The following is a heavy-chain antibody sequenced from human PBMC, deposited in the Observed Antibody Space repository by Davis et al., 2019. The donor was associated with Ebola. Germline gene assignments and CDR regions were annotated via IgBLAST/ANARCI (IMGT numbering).Heavy chain of an antibody. CDR2: IIPILGTA. V-gene: IGHV1-69*04. J-gene: IGHJ6*02. CDR3: ARGKSYYYYGMDV. Sequence: AASVKVSCKASGGTFSSYAISWVRQAPGQGLEWMGRIIPILGTANYAQKFQGRVTITADKSTSTAYMELSSLRSEDTAVYYCARGKSYYYYGMDVWGQGTTVTVSS. CDR1: GGTFSSYA.